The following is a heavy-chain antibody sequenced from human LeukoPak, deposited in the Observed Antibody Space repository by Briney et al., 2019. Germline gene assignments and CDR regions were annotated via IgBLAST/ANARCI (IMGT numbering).Heavy chain of an antibody. CDR2: IIPIFGTA. CDR1: GGTFSSYA. CDR3: ARAWGPPGPYGMDV. J-gene: IGHJ6*02. D-gene: IGHD3-16*01. Sequence: EASVKVSCKASGGTFSSYAIRWVRQAPGQGLEWMGGIIPIFGTANYAQKFQGRVTITADESTSTAYMELSSLRSEDTAVYYCARAWGPPGPYGMDVWGQGTTVTVSS. V-gene: IGHV1-69*13.